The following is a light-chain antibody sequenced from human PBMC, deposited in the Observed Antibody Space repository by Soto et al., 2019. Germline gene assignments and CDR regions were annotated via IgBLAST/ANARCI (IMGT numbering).Light chain of an antibody. V-gene: IGLV2-8*01. J-gene: IGLJ3*02. CDR3: SSFASSNNWV. CDR2: EVT. CDR1: SSDVGAYNY. Sequence: QSALTQPPSASGSPGQSVTISCTGTSSDVGAYNYVSWYQQHAGKAPKLVIYEVTKRPSRVPDRFSGSKSANTASLTVSGLQAEDEADYYCSSFASSNNWVFGGGTKLTVL.